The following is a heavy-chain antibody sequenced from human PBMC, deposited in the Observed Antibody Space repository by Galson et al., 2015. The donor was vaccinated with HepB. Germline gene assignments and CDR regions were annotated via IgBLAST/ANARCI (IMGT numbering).Heavy chain of an antibody. CDR3: AKLGIDY. J-gene: IGHJ4*02. Sequence: SLRLSCAASGFSFSSYDMSWVRQAPGKGLEWVSAISGSGARTFYADSVKGRFTISRDNSKNTLYLQMSSLRAEDTAVYYCAKLGIDYWGQGTLVTVSS. V-gene: IGHV3-23*01. CDR2: ISGSGART. CDR1: GFSFSSYD.